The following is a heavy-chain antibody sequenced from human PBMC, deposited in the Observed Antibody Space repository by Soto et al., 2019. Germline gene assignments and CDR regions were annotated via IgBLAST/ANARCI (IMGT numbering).Heavy chain of an antibody. Sequence: QVQLVQSGAEVKKPGSSVKVSCKASGGTFSSYTISWVRQSPGQGLEWMGRIIPILGIANYAQKFQGRVKIQADKYTSTAYMELSSLRSEDTAVYYCARDNIKRQGYYMDVWGKGTTVTVSS. CDR2: IIPILGIA. V-gene: IGHV1-69*08. CDR1: GGTFSSYT. J-gene: IGHJ6*03. D-gene: IGHD2-15*01. CDR3: ARDNIKRQGYYMDV.